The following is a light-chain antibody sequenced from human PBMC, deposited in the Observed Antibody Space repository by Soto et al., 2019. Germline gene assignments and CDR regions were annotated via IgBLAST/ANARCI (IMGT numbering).Light chain of an antibody. V-gene: IGLV2-14*01. CDR1: SSDVGGYNY. J-gene: IGLJ1*01. CDR3: SSYTTSNTRQIV. Sequence: SALTQPASVSGSPGQSITISCTGTSSDVGGYNYVSWHQQHPGKAPKFMIYDVSNRPSGVSNRFSGSKSGNTASLTISGLQAEDEADYYCSSYTTSNTRQIVFGTGTKVTVL. CDR2: DVS.